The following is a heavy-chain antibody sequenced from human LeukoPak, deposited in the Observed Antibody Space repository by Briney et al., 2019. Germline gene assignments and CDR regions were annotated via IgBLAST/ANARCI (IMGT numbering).Heavy chain of an antibody. V-gene: IGHV4-34*01. CDR3: ARSPRYKRPGPYFQH. Sequence: PSETLSLTCAVYGGSFSGYYWSWIRQPPGKGLEWIGEINHSGSTNYNPSLKSRVTISVDTSKNQFSLKLSSVTAADTAVYYCARSPRYKRPGPYFQHWGQGTLVTVSS. D-gene: IGHD1-14*01. CDR1: GGSFSGYY. CDR2: INHSGST. J-gene: IGHJ1*01.